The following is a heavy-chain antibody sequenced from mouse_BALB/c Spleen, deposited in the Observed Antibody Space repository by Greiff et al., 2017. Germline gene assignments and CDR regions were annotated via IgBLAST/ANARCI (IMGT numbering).Heavy chain of an antibody. V-gene: IGHV5-17*02. D-gene: IGHD2-4*01. J-gene: IGHJ3*01. CDR3: ARSLSTMITTGAWCAY. CDR1: GFTFSSFG. CDR2: ISSGSSTI. Sequence: EVHLVESGGGLVQPGGSRKLSCAASGFTFSSFGMHWVRQAPEKGLEWVAYISSGSSTIYYADTVKGRFTISRDNPKNTLFLQMTSLRSEDTAMYYCARSLSTMITTGAWCAYWGQGTLVTVSA.